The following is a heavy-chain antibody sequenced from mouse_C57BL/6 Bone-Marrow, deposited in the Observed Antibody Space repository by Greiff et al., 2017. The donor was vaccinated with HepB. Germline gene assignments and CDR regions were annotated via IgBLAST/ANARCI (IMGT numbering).Heavy chain of an antibody. V-gene: IGHV1-81*01. CDR2: IYPRSGNT. D-gene: IGHD2-4*01. Sequence: VQLQQSGAELAGPGASVKLSCKASGYTFTSYGISWVKQRTGQGLEWIGEIYPRSGNTYYNEKFKGKATLTADKSSSTAYMELRSLTSEDSAVYFCARGYDYDASLAMDYWGQGTSVTVSS. CDR1: GYTFTSYG. J-gene: IGHJ4*01. CDR3: ARGYDYDASLAMDY.